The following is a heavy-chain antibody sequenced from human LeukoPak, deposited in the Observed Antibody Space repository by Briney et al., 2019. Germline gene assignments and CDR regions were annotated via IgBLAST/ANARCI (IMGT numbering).Heavy chain of an antibody. CDR3: ARGNPYYDFWSGYYYYYYMEV. Sequence: ASVKVSCKASGYTFTSYDINWVRQATGQGLEWMGWMNPNSGNTGYAQKFKGRVTITRNTSISTAYMELSSLRSEDTAVYYCARGNPYYDFWSGYYYYYYMEVWGKGTTVTVSS. CDR2: MNPNSGNT. V-gene: IGHV1-8*03. CDR1: GYTFTSYD. J-gene: IGHJ6*03. D-gene: IGHD3-3*01.